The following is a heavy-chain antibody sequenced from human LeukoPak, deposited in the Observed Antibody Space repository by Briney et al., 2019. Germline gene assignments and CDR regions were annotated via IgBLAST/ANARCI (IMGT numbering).Heavy chain of an antibody. CDR1: GGSISSGDYY. Sequence: SQTLSLTCTVSGGSISSGDYYWSWIRQPPGKGLGWIGYIYYSGSTYYNPSLKSRVTISVDTSKNQFSLKLSSVTAADTAVYYCARLTIFGGLFDYWGQGTLVTVSS. D-gene: IGHD3-3*01. V-gene: IGHV4-30-4*08. CDR2: IYYSGST. CDR3: ARLTIFGGLFDY. J-gene: IGHJ4*02.